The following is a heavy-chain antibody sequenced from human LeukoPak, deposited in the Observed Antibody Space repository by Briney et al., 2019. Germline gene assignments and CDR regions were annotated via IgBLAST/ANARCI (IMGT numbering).Heavy chain of an antibody. J-gene: IGHJ4*02. CDR1: GFTFSGYG. CDR3: AKDGSGLTYYFDQ. CDR2: ISYDGSNK. D-gene: IGHD5-12*01. Sequence: QAGGSLRLSCAASGFTFSGYGMHWVRQTPGKGLEWVAVISYDGSNKYYADSVKGRFTISRDNSKNTMYPQMSSLRAEDTAMYYCAKDGSGLTYYFDQWGQGTLVTVSS. V-gene: IGHV3-30*18.